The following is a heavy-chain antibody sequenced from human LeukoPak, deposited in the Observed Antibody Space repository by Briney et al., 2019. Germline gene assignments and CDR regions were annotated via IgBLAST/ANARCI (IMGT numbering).Heavy chain of an antibody. D-gene: IGHD3-3*01. CDR3: ARDTGVGYFDY. CDR2: IIPIFGTA. J-gene: IGHJ4*02. Sequence: SVKVSCKASGYTFTSYNMHWVRQAPGQGLEWMGGIIPIFGTANYAQKFQGRVTITADESTSTAYMELSSLRSEDTAVYYCARDTGVGYFDYWGQGTLVTVSS. V-gene: IGHV1-69*13. CDR1: GYTFTSYN.